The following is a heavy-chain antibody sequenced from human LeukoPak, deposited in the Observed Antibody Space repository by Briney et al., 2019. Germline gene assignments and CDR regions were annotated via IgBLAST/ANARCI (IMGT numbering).Heavy chain of an antibody. Sequence: GGSLRLSCAASGFTFSSYAMSWVRQAPGKGLEWVSAISGSGGSTYYADSVKGRFTISRDNSKNTLYLQMNSLRAEDTAVYYCAKELYDSSGSRPLYFDYWGQGTLDTLSS. CDR3: AKELYDSSGSRPLYFDY. CDR1: GFTFSSYA. J-gene: IGHJ4*02. CDR2: ISGSGGST. V-gene: IGHV3-23*01. D-gene: IGHD3-22*01.